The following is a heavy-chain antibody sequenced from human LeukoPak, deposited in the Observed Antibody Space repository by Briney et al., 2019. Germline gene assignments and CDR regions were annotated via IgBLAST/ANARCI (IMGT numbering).Heavy chain of an antibody. J-gene: IGHJ4*02. CDR3: AKSIGAVGDY. Sequence: PGGSLRLSCAASGFTSSSSGMHWVRQAPGKGLEWVSIISFDGSKRYYADSVKGRFTISRDNSKNTLYLQMNSLRPEDTAVYFCAKSIGAVGDYWGQGTLVTVSS. CDR1: GFTSSSSG. V-gene: IGHV3-30*18. D-gene: IGHD6-6*01. CDR2: ISFDGSKR.